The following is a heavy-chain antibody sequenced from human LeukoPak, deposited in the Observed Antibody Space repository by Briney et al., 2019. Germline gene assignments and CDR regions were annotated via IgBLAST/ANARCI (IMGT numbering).Heavy chain of an antibody. CDR3: ARGVEGYYYYMDV. Sequence: GGSLRLSCAASGFTFSSYGMHWVRQAPGKGLEWVAFIRYDGSNKYYADSVKGRFTISRDNSKNTLYLQMNSLRAEDTAVYYCARGVEGYYYYMDVWGKGTTVTVSS. J-gene: IGHJ6*03. CDR2: IRYDGSNK. CDR1: GFTFSSYG. V-gene: IGHV3-30*02.